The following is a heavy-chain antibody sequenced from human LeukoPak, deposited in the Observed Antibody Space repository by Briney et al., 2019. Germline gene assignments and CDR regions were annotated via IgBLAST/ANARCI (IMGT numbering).Heavy chain of an antibody. CDR2: IKPDSGDT. CDR3: VRDRPHNWFDP. J-gene: IGHJ5*02. CDR1: GYTFSGYY. Sequence: ASVKVSCKASGYTFSGYYIHWVRQAPGQGLEWMGLIKPDSGDTNYAQNFRGRVTMTRDTSITTAYMELNRLTSDDTPVYYCVRDRPHNWFDPWGQGTLVTVSS. V-gene: IGHV1-2*02.